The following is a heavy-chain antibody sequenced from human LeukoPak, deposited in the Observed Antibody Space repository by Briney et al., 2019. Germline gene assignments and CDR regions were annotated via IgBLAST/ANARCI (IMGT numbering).Heavy chain of an antibody. CDR2: IYSDNT. V-gene: IGHV3-53*01. CDR1: GFTVSSNS. D-gene: IGHD4/OR15-4a*01. CDR3: ARRAGAYSQPYDY. J-gene: IGHJ4*02. Sequence: PGGSLRLSCTVSGFTVSSNSMSWVRQAPGKGLEWLSFIYSDNTHNSDSVKGRFTISRDNTKNTLYLQMKSLRAEDTAVYYCARRAGAYSQPYDYWGQGTLVTVSS.